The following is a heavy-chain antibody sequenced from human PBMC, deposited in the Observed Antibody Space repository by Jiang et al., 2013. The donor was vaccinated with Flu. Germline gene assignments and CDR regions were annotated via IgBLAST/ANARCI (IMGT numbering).Heavy chain of an antibody. CDR3: ARHGLLWFGELSTAKYYFDY. CDR1: GGSISSSSYY. D-gene: IGHD3-10*01. Sequence: GSGLVKPSETLSLTCTVSGGSISSSSYYWGWIRQPPGKGLEWIGSIYYSGSTYYNPSLKSRVTISVDTSKNQFSLKLSSVTAADTAVYYCARHGLLWFGELSTAKYYFDYWGQGTLVTVSS. J-gene: IGHJ4*02. CDR2: IYYSGST. V-gene: IGHV4-39*01.